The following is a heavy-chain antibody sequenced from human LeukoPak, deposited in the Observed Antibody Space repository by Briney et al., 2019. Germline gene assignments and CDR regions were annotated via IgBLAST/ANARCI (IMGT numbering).Heavy chain of an antibody. D-gene: IGHD5-24*01. CDR2: VSGSGRGENT. V-gene: IGHV3-23*01. J-gene: IGHJ4*02. CDR3: AKSGYNRFDY. Sequence: QPGGTLRLSCAASGFTFSSYGMSWVRQAPGKGLEWVSNVSGSGRGENTYYADSVKGRFTISRDNSKNTLILQMNSLRAEDTAVYYCAKSGYNRFDYWGQGILVTVSS. CDR1: GFTFSSYG.